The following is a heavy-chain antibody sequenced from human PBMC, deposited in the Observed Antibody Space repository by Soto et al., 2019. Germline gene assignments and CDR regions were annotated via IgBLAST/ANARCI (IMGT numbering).Heavy chain of an antibody. CDR2: INAGNGNT. CDR3: AATRGSDGGWYFQH. CDR1: GYTFTSYA. J-gene: IGHJ1*01. Sequence: QVQLVQSGAEVKKPGASVKVSCKASGYTFTSYAMHWVRQAPGQRLEWMGWINAGNGNTKYSQKFQGRVTITRDTPASTAYMELSSLRAEDTSVYYCAATRGSDGGWYFQHWGQGTLVTVSS. D-gene: IGHD1-26*01. V-gene: IGHV1-3*01.